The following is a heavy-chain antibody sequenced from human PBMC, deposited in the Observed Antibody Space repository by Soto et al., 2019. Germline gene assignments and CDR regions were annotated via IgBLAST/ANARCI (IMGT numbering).Heavy chain of an antibody. V-gene: IGHV1-2*04. Sequence: QVQLVQSGAEVKKPGASVKVSCKASGYTFTGYYMHWVRQAPGQGLEWMGWINPNSGGTNYAQKFQGWVTMTRDTSISTAYMELSRLRSDDTAVYYCARERGYCSSTSCPGFDYWGQGTLVTVSS. CDR2: INPNSGGT. D-gene: IGHD2-2*01. CDR3: ARERGYCSSTSCPGFDY. J-gene: IGHJ4*02. CDR1: GYTFTGYY.